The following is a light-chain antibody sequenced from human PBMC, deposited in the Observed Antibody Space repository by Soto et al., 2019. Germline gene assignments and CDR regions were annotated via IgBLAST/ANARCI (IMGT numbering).Light chain of an antibody. CDR2: WAS. CDR3: QQRSNWPPIT. V-gene: IGKV4-1*01. J-gene: IGKJ5*01. CDR1: QSLLDNSTNANY. Sequence: DIVMTQSPASLAVSLGDRATLNCKSSQSLLDNSTNANYLAWYQQKPGHPPKLVFFWASVRGSGVPDRFSGSGSGTDFTLSISSLEPEDFAVYYCQQRSNWPPITFGQGTRLDIK.